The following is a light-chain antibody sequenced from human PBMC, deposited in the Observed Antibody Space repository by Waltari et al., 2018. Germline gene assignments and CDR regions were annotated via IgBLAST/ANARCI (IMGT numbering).Light chain of an antibody. CDR3: QTWGTGIRV. CDR1: SGHSNYA. CDR2: LNSDGTH. V-gene: IGLV4-69*01. J-gene: IGLJ3*02. Sequence: QLVLTQSPSASSSLGASVKLTCTLSSGHSNYAIAWHQQQPEKGPRYLMKLNSDGTHNKGDGSRDRFSGSSSGAERYLTSSSLQSEDEADYYCQTWGTGIRVFGGGTKLTVL.